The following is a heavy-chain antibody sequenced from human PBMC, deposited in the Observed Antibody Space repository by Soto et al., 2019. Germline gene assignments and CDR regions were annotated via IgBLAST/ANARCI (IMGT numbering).Heavy chain of an antibody. CDR2: IKQDGSEK. J-gene: IGHJ4*02. CDR3: ARGVMYYYDSSGYYPLGY. Sequence: GGSLRLSCAASGFTFSSYWMSWVRQAPGKGLEWVANIKQDGSEKYYVDSVKGRFTISRDNAENSLYLQMNSLRAEDTAVYYCARGVMYYYDSSGYYPLGYWGQGTLVTVSS. CDR1: GFTFSSYW. D-gene: IGHD3-22*01. V-gene: IGHV3-7*01.